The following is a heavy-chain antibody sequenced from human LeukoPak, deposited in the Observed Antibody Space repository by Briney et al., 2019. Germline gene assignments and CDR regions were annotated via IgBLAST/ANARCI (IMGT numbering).Heavy chain of an antibody. J-gene: IGHJ4*02. Sequence: GGSLRLSCAASGFTFSSYGMHWVRQAPGKGLEWVAVISYDGSNKYYADSVKGRFTISRDNSKNTLYLQMNSLRAEDTAVYYCARDARGVLPDDYWGQGTLVTVSS. CDR2: ISYDGSNK. CDR1: GFTFSSYG. V-gene: IGHV3-30*03. CDR3: ARDARGVLPDDY. D-gene: IGHD3-10*01.